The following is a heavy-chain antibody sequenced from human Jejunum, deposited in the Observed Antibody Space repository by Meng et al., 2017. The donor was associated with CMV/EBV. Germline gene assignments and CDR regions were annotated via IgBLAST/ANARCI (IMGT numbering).Heavy chain of an antibody. Sequence: QVQLVQSGSELKKPGASVKVSCKASQYTFTTYPINWVRQAPGKGLEWMGWIHTDTGNPTYAQGFTERFVFSLDTSVSTAYLQINSLKAEDTAVYYCARDGVIASGRDWFDPWGQGTLVTVSS. D-gene: IGHD2/OR15-2a*01. CDR1: QYTFTTYP. J-gene: IGHJ5*02. V-gene: IGHV7-4-1*02. CDR2: IHTDTGNP. CDR3: ARDGVIASGRDWFDP.